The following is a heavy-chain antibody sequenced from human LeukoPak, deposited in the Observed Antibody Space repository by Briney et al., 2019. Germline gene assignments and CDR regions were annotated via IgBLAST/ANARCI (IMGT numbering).Heavy chain of an antibody. Sequence: GGSLRLSCAASGFTFSTYVMSWVRQAPGKGLEWVANIKQDGSEKYYVDSVKGRFTISRDNAKNSLYLQMNSLRAEDTAVYYCARGTIAAAGYYYFDYWGQGTQVTVSS. V-gene: IGHV3-7*04. J-gene: IGHJ4*02. CDR2: IKQDGSEK. CDR3: ARGTIAAAGYYYFDY. CDR1: GFTFSTYV. D-gene: IGHD6-13*01.